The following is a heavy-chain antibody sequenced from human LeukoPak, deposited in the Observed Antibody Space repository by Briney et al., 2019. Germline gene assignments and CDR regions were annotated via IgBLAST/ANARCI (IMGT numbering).Heavy chain of an antibody. J-gene: IGHJ5*02. D-gene: IGHD6-13*01. V-gene: IGHV3-23*01. CDR3: AKGQQLVRSDWFDP. CDR1: GFTLSSYA. CDR2: ISGNAGST. Sequence: PGGSLRLSCAASGFTLSSYAMSWVRQAPGKGLEWVSLISGNAGSTYYADSVKGRFTISRDNSKNTLNLQMNSLRAEDTAVYYCAKGQQLVRSDWFDPWGQGTLVTVSS.